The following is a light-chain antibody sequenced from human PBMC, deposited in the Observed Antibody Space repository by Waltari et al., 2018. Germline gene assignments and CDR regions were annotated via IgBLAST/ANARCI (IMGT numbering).Light chain of an antibody. CDR1: QTLNGNY. J-gene: IGKJ2*01. CDR2: GAS. Sequence: ETVLTQSPDTLSLSTGQGASLSCRASQTLNGNYLAWFQQKPGQAPRLLIHGASGRATGVPDRFTGSGSGADFTLTISRLEIEDSPTYYCQHYGSSPYTFGQGTKLEIK. CDR3: QHYGSSPYT. V-gene: IGKV3-20*01.